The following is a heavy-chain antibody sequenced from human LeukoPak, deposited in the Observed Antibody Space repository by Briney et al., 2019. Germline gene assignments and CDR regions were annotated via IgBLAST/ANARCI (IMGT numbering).Heavy chain of an antibody. J-gene: IGHJ6*02. V-gene: IGHV3-74*01. D-gene: IGHD4/OR15-4a*01. Sequence: GGSPRLSCAASGFTFSSHWMHWIRQAPGKGLVWVSRINSDGSSTSYADSVKGRFTISRDNAKNTLYLQMNSLRAEDTAVYYCARANYLRNGMDVWGQGTTVTVSS. CDR2: INSDGSST. CDR1: GFTFSSHW. CDR3: ARANYLRNGMDV.